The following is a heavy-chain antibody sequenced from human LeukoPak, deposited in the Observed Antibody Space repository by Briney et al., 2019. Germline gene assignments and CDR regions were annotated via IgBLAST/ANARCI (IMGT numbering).Heavy chain of an antibody. CDR2: IYTTGST. V-gene: IGHV4-4*09. J-gene: IGHJ4*02. CDR3: ARGGDFWSFDY. Sequence: SETLSLTCTVSGSSIGTYSWSWIRQPPGKGLEWVGYIYTTGSTHYNPSLKSRVTISVDTSKNQFSLKLSSVTAADTAVYYCARGGDFWSFDYGGQGTLVTVSS. D-gene: IGHD3-3*01. CDR1: GSSIGTYS.